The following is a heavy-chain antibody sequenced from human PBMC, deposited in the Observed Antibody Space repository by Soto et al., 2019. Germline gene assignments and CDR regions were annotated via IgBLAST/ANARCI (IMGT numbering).Heavy chain of an antibody. V-gene: IGHV1-18*04. CDR1: GYTFTGYY. CDR3: ARDFPFEAPGIYFDWLLLTYDY. Sequence: ASVKVSCKASGYTFTGYYMHWVRQAPGQGLEWMGWINPNSGNTNYAQKLQGRVTMTTDTSTSTAYMELRSLRSDDTAVYYCARDFPFEAPGIYFDWLLLTYDYWGQGTLVTVSS. CDR2: INPNSGNT. J-gene: IGHJ4*02. D-gene: IGHD3-9*01.